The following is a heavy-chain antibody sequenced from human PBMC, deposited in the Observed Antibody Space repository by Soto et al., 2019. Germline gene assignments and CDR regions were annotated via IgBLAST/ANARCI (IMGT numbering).Heavy chain of an antibody. CDR2: ISYDGSNK. CDR3: AKVPSSSGRAHFDY. D-gene: IGHD2-15*01. J-gene: IGHJ4*02. Sequence: QVQLVESGGGVVQPVRSLRLSCAASGFTFSSYAMHWVRQAPGKGLEWVAVISYDGSNKYYADSVKGRFTISRDNSKNTLYLQMNSRRAEDTAVYYCAKVPSSSGRAHFDYWGQGTLVTVSS. CDR1: GFTFSSYA. V-gene: IGHV3-30-3*01.